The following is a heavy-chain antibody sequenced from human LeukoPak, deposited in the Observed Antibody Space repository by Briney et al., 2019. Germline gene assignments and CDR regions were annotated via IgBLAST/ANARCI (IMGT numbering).Heavy chain of an antibody. CDR3: TTGTLTSDY. CDR2: IKSKSDGGTT. CDR1: GFNFNNAW. J-gene: IGHJ4*02. V-gene: IGHV3-15*01. Sequence: GGSLRLSCATSGFNFNNAWMNWVRQAPGKGLDWVGRIKSKSDGGTTDNAAPVKGRFTISKDDSKNTLYLQMNSLKTEDTGIYYCTTGTLTSDYWGQGTLVTVSS. D-gene: IGHD4-17*01.